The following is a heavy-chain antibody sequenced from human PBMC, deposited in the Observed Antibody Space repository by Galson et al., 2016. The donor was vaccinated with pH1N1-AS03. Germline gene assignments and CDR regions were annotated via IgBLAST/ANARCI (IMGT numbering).Heavy chain of an antibody. D-gene: IGHD5-12*01. V-gene: IGHV1-69*10. CDR2: VIPNVGVT. CDR3: ARGPSADPGWIREGGDY. CDR1: GGTFSTYA. Sequence: SVKVSCKASGGTFSTYAITWVRQAPGQGLEWMGGVIPNVGVTSYAQKFQGRVTITADESTSTAYTELTRLKSEDTAVYYCARGPSADPGWIREGGDYWGQGTLVTVSS. J-gene: IGHJ4*02.